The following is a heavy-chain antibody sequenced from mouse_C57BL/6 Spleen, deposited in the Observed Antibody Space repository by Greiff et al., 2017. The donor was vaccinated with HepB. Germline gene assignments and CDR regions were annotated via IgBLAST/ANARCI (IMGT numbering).Heavy chain of an antibody. CDR3: ARNPQDYGNSPYYAMDY. Sequence: QVQLQQSGPGLVQPSQSLSITCTVSGFSLTSYGVHWVRQSPGKGLEWLGVIWSGGSTDYNAAFISRLSISKDNSKSQVFFKMNSLQADDTAIYYCARNPQDYGNSPYYAMDYWGQGTSVTVSS. CDR1: GFSLTSYG. D-gene: IGHD2-1*01. V-gene: IGHV2-2*01. J-gene: IGHJ4*01. CDR2: IWSGGST.